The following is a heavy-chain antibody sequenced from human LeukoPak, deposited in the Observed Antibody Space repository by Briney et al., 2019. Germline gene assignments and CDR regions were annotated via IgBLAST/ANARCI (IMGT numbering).Heavy chain of an antibody. V-gene: IGHV4-39*01. D-gene: IGHD2-2*01. Sequence: PSETLSLTCTVSGGSISSSSYYWGWIRQPPGKGLEWIGSIYYSGSTYYNPSLKSRVTISVDTSKNQFSLKLSSVTATDTAVYYCARGPDIVVVPAAFMDYWGQGTLVTVSS. CDR3: ARGPDIVVVPAAFMDY. CDR2: IYYSGST. CDR1: GGSISSSSYY. J-gene: IGHJ4*02.